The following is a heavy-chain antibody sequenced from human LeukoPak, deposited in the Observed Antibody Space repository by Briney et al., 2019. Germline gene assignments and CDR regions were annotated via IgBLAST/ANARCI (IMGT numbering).Heavy chain of an antibody. CDR3: ARSEWELLTLDY. CDR2: IHHSGST. J-gene: IGHJ4*02. CDR1: GGSIGSGDYS. V-gene: IGHV4-30-2*01. D-gene: IGHD1-26*01. Sequence: SETLSLTCAVSGGSIGSGDYSWSWIRQPPGKGLEWIGNIHHSGSTYYNPSLKSRVTISVDRSKNQFSLKLSSVTAADTAVYYCARSEWELLTLDYWGQGTLVTVSS.